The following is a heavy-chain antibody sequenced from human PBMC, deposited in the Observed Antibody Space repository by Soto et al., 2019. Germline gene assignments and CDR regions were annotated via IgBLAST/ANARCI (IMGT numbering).Heavy chain of an antibody. CDR1: GFTFSSYE. Sequence: PGGSLRLSCAASGFTFSSYEMNWVRQAPGKGLEWVSYISSSGSTIYYADSVKGRFTISRDNAKNSLYLQMNSLRAEDTAVYYCARDYVFGVVIVAFDIWGQGTMVTVSS. J-gene: IGHJ3*02. D-gene: IGHD3-3*01. CDR2: ISSSGSTI. V-gene: IGHV3-48*03. CDR3: ARDYVFGVVIVAFDI.